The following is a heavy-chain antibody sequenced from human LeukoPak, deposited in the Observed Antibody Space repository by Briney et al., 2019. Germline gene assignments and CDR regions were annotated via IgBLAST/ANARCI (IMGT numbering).Heavy chain of an antibody. CDR1: GGSFSGYY. J-gene: IGHJ4*02. Sequence: SETLSLTCAVYGGSFSGYYWSWIRQPPGKGLEWIGVINHSGSANYNPALKSRVTISVDTSKNQFSLKLSSVTAADTAVYYCARGLDYDILTGYYSRGSYFDYWGQGTLVTVSS. V-gene: IGHV4-34*01. D-gene: IGHD3-9*01. CDR3: ARGLDYDILTGYYSRGSYFDY. CDR2: INHSGSA.